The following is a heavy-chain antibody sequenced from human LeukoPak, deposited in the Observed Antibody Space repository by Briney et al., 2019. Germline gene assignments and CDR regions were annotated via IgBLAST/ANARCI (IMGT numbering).Heavy chain of an antibody. J-gene: IGHJ3*02. V-gene: IGHV4-39*07. CDR1: GGSISSSSYY. CDR3: ARTTGVPYYYDSSEHDAFDI. CDR2: IYYSGST. Sequence: SETLSLTCTVSGGSISSSSYYWGWIRQPPGKGLEWIGSIYYSGSTYYNPSLKSRVTISVDTSKNQFSLKLSSVTAADTAVYYCARTTGVPYYYDSSEHDAFDIWGQGTMVTVSS. D-gene: IGHD3-22*01.